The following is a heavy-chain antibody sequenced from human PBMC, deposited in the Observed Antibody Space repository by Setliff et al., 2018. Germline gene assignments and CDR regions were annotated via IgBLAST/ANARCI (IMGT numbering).Heavy chain of an antibody. CDR2: IKQDGGRM. J-gene: IGHJ2*01. Sequence: TGGSLRLSCAASGFSFSIYWMSWVRQAPGKGLEWVANIKQDGGRMFYVDSVKGRFTISRDNTKNSLYLEMSNLRVEDTAVYYCARVAGRGRYWYFDLWGRGTLVTVSS. CDR1: GFSFSIYW. CDR3: ARVAGRGRYWYFDL. V-gene: IGHV3-7*01.